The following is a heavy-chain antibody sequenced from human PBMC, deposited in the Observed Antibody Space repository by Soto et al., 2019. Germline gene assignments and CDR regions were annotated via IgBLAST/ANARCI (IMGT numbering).Heavy chain of an antibody. J-gene: IGHJ4*02. CDR1: GFTFSSYG. D-gene: IGHD6-13*01. V-gene: IGHV3-30*03. CDR3: ASGVGGYSSSWYSDFHGYIY. Sequence: QVHLVESGGGVVQPGRSLRLSCAASGFTFSSYGMHWVRQAPGKGLEWVAVISYDRSNKFYADSVKGRFTISRDNSKNTLYLQMSSLRAADTAVYYCASGVGGYSSSWYSDFHGYIYWGQGTLVTVSS. CDR2: ISYDRSNK.